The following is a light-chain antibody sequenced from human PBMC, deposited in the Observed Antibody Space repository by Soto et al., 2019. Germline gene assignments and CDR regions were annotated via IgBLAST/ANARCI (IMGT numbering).Light chain of an antibody. V-gene: IGKV3-20*01. CDR1: QSVSSNS. CDR2: DAA. CDR3: QQYGSSPWT. Sequence: EFVLTQSPGTLSLSPGERATLSCRASQSVSSNSLAWYQQKPGQAPRLLIYDAATRATGIPDRFSGSGSGTDFTLTISRLEPEDFAVYCCQQYGSSPWTFGQGTKVDIK. J-gene: IGKJ1*01.